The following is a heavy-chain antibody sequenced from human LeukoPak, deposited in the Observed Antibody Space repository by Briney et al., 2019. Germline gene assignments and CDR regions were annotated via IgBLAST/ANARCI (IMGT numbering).Heavy chain of an antibody. CDR1: GGSISSYY. CDR2: IYYSGST. Sequence: ETLSLTCTVSGGSISSYYWSWIRQPPGKGLEWIGYIYYSGSTNYNPSLKSRVTISVDTSKNQFSLKLSSVTAADTAVYYCARDLGSYGPVDYWGQGTLVTASS. CDR3: ARDLGSYGPVDY. D-gene: IGHD5-18*01. J-gene: IGHJ4*02. V-gene: IGHV4-59*01.